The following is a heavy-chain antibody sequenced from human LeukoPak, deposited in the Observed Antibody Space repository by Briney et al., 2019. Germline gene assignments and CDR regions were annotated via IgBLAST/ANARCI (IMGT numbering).Heavy chain of an antibody. CDR3: ARDYGSGSYYPFDY. Sequence: GGSLRLSCAASGFTSSSYAMHWVRQAPGKGLEWVAVISYDGSNKYYADSVKGRFTISRDNAKNSLYLQMNSLRAEDTALYYCARDYGSGSYYPFDYWGQGTLVTVSS. V-gene: IGHV3-30*04. D-gene: IGHD3-10*01. CDR2: ISYDGSNK. CDR1: GFTSSSYA. J-gene: IGHJ4*02.